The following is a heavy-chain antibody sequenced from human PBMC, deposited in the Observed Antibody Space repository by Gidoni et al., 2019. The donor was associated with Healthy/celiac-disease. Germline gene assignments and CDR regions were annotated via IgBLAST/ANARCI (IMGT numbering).Heavy chain of an antibody. J-gene: IGHJ6*02. CDR2: INHSRST. CDR3: ARELALIYCSGGSCYYSGMDV. Sequence: QVQLQQWGAGLLKPSETLSLTCAVYGGSFRGYYWSWIRQPPGKGLEWIGEINHSRSTNYNPSLKSRVTISVDTSKNQFSLKLSSVTAADTAVYYCARELALIYCSGGSCYYSGMDVWGQGTTVTVSS. V-gene: IGHV4-34*01. CDR1: GGSFRGYY. D-gene: IGHD2-15*01.